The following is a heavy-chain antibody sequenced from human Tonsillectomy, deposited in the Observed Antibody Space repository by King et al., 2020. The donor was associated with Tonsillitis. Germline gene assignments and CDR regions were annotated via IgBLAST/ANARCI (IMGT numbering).Heavy chain of an antibody. D-gene: IGHD3-3*01. CDR3: ARDRSINIFGVVIIGANDALDI. V-gene: IGHV3-21*01. J-gene: IGHJ3*02. CDR2: ISSSSTYI. CDR1: GFNFNNYS. Sequence: VQLVESGGGLVKPGGSMRLSCAASGFNFNNYSMNWVRQAPGKGLEWVSSISSSSTYIYYADSMKGRFTISRDNAKNSLYLQMNSLRAEDTAVYYCARDRSINIFGVVIIGANDALDIWGQGTLVTVSS.